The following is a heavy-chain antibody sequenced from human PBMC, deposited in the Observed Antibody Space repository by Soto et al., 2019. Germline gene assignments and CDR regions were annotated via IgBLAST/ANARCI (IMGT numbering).Heavy chain of an antibody. Sequence: EVQLVESGGGLVQPGGSLRLSCAASGFTFSSYWMSWVRQAPGKGLEWVANIKQDGSEKYYVDSVKGRFTISRDNAKNSGFLERNSLRAEDTAVYYCARDLTYGDYRFVSYFDYWGQGSLVTVSS. CDR2: IKQDGSEK. J-gene: IGHJ4*02. CDR1: GFTFSSYW. CDR3: ARDLTYGDYRFVSYFDY. V-gene: IGHV3-7*01. D-gene: IGHD4-17*01.